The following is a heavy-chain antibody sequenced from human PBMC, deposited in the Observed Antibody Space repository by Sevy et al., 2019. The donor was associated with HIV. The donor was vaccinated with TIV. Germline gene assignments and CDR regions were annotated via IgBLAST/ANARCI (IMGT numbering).Heavy chain of an antibody. CDR3: ARAYTSFSSGWYKDYYGMDV. CDR1: GFTFSSYS. Sequence: GGSLRLSCAASGFTFSSYSMNWVRQAPGKGLEWVSSISSSSSYIYYADSVKGRFTISRDNAKNSLYLQMNSLRAEDTAVYYCARAYTSFSSGWYKDYYGMDVWGQGTTVTVPS. CDR2: ISSSSSYI. J-gene: IGHJ6*02. V-gene: IGHV3-21*01. D-gene: IGHD6-19*01.